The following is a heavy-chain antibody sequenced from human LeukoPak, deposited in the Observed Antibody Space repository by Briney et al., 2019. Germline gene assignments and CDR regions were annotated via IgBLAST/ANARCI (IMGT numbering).Heavy chain of an antibody. V-gene: IGHV1-8*02. D-gene: IGHD4-17*01. J-gene: IGHJ5*02. CDR1: GGTFSSSA. CDR3: ARLSSHYGDYKVDP. Sequence: GASVKVSCKASGGTFSSSAISWVRQATGQGLEWMGWINPHSGKTGYAQKFQGRVTMTTDTSASTAYMELSSLRSEDTAVYYCARLSSHYGDYKVDPWGQGTLVTVSS. CDR2: INPHSGKT.